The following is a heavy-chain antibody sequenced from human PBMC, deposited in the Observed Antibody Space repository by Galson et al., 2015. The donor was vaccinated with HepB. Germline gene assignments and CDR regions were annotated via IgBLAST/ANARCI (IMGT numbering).Heavy chain of an antibody. D-gene: IGHD3-22*01. CDR2: ISAYNGNT. CDR1: GYTFTSYG. Sequence: SVKVSCKASGYTFTSYGMRWVRQAPGQGLEWMGRISAYNGNTNYAQKLQGRVTMTTDTSTSTAYMELRSLRSDDTAVYYCARVWLRCSYNRSGYHLVAYWGRGTLVTAS. J-gene: IGHJ4*02. V-gene: IGHV1-18*01. CDR3: ARVWLRCSYNRSGYHLVAY.